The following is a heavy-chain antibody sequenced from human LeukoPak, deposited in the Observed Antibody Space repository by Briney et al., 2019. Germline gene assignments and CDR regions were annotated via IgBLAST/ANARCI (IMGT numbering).Heavy chain of an antibody. D-gene: IGHD4-17*01. CDR1: GASIRNLSYY. V-gene: IGHV4-39*02. Sequence: SETLSLTCTVSGASIRNLSYYWAWIRQPPGKGLEWVGNTYYNGDIYSNSSLESRLTQSKDTSKNHFSLKLTSATAADTAVYYCARILYDFGDHYIDYWGQGILVTVSS. CDR2: TYYNGDI. J-gene: IGHJ4*02. CDR3: ARILYDFGDHYIDY.